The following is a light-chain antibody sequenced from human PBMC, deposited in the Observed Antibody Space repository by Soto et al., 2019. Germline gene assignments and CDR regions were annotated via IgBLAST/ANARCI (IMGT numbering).Light chain of an antibody. V-gene: IGLV2-14*03. Sequence: QSVLTQPASVSGSPGQSITISCTGTSSDVGGYDYVSWYQQHPGKAPKLIIFDVSDRPSGVSNRFSGSKSGSTAYLTISGLQAEDEADYYCSSYSTSRTALLFGGGTKVTVL. J-gene: IGLJ2*01. CDR1: SSDVGGYDY. CDR2: DVS. CDR3: SSYSTSRTALL.